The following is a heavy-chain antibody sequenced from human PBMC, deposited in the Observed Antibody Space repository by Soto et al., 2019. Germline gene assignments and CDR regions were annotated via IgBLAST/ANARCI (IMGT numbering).Heavy chain of an antibody. CDR1: GLNFRTSG. J-gene: IGHJ5*02. CDR3: ARFFASGSFLFDP. V-gene: IGHV3-33*08. Sequence: PGRSMRLSYTASGLNFRTSGMHWVRKATGKGLEWVALIWHDGSNKYYADSVKGRFTISRDNSKNTLYLQMNTLRAEDTALYSCARFFASGSFLFDPWGKGTLVTVSS. D-gene: IGHD3-10*01. CDR2: IWHDGSNK.